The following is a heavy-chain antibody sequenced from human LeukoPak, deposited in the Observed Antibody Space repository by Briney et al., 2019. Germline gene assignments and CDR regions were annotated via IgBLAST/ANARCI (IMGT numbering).Heavy chain of an antibody. V-gene: IGHV4-4*07. CDR3: ARARSGTGSKIDAFDI. CDR2: IYTSGST. J-gene: IGHJ3*02. Sequence: SETLSLTCTVSGGSISSYYWSWIRQPAGKGLEWIGRIYTSGSTNYTPSLKSRVTMLVDTSKNQFSLKVSSVTAADTAVYYCARARSGTGSKIDAFDIWGQGTMVTVSS. D-gene: IGHD3-10*01. CDR1: GGSISSYY.